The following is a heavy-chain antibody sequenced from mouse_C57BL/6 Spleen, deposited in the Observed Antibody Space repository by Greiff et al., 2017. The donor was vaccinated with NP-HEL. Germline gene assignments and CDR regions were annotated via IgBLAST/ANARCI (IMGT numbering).Heavy chain of an antibody. Sequence: EVQLQESGPGLVKPSQSLSLTCSVTGYSITSGYYWNWIRQFPGNKLEWMGYISYDGSNNYNPSLKNRISITRDTSKNQFFLKLNSVTTEDTATYYCAREGAYDSGFDYWGQGTTLTVSS. D-gene: IGHD2-4*01. CDR1: GYSITSGYY. J-gene: IGHJ2*01. V-gene: IGHV3-6*01. CDR3: AREGAYDSGFDY. CDR2: ISYDGSN.